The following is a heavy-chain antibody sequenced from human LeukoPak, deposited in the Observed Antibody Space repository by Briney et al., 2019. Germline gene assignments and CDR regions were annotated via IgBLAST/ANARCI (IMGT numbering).Heavy chain of an antibody. V-gene: IGHV3-9*01. D-gene: IGHD6-13*01. CDR3: AKGIAAAAPDYYYGMDV. CDR2: ISWNSGSI. J-gene: IGHJ6*02. CDR1: GFTFDDYA. Sequence: GGSLRLSCAASGFTFDDYAMHWVRQAPGKGLEWVSGISWNSGSIGYADSVKGRFTISRDNAKNSLYLQMNSLRAEDTALYYCAKGIAAAAPDYYYGMDVWGQGTTVTVSS.